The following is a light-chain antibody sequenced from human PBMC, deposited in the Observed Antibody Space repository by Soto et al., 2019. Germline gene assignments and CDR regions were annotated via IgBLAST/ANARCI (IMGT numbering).Light chain of an antibody. V-gene: IGKV1-33*01. J-gene: IGKJ3*01. CDR2: DAS. Sequence: DIQMTQSPSSLSASVGDRVTITCQASQAISNYLNWYQQKPGKAPKLLMSDASILETGVPSRFSGSGSGTDFTFTISGLQPEDIATYYCQQYDTRPPTFGPGTKVDLK. CDR1: QAISNY. CDR3: QQYDTRPPT.